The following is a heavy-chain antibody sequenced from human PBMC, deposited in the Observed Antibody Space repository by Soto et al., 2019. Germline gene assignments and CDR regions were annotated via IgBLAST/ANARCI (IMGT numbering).Heavy chain of an antibody. CDR2: INPNSGGT. Sequence: ASVKVSCKASGYTFTGYYMHWVRQAPGQGLEWMGWINPNSGGTNYAQKFQGWVTMTRDTSISTAYMELSRLRSDDTAVYYCAREYSGIVQLERREQNWFDPWGQGTLVTVSS. CDR1: GYTFTGYY. V-gene: IGHV1-2*04. CDR3: AREYSGIVQLERREQNWFDP. D-gene: IGHD1-1*01. J-gene: IGHJ5*02.